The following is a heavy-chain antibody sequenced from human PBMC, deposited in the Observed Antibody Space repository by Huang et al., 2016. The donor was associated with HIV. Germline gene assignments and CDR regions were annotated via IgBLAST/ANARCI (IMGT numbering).Heavy chain of an antibody. D-gene: IGHD3-10*01. CDR1: GGSIRSDNYY. CDR3: ARLPGSITMIRGVITDPY. V-gene: IGHV4-39*02. Sequence: QLQLQESGPGLVKPSETLSLTCTVSGGSIRSDNYYWGWIRQPPGKGLEWIGSIYYSESTYANPSLKRRVTITVDTSKNHFSLRMRSVTAADTAVYYCARLPGSITMIRGVITDPYWGQGTLVTVSS. J-gene: IGHJ4*02. CDR2: IYYSEST.